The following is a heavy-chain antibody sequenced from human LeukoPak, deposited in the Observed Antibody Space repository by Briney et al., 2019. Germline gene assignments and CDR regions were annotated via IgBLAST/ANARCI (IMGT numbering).Heavy chain of an antibody. V-gene: IGHV3-23*01. Sequence: GGSLRLSCAASGFTFSSYAMSWVRQAPGKGLEWVSAISGSGDSTYYADSVKGRFTISRDNSKNTFYLQMNSLRAEDTAVDYCAKGTHGSPVRTDYWGQGTLVAVSS. D-gene: IGHD1-14*01. CDR3: AKGTHGSPVRTDY. J-gene: IGHJ4*02. CDR2: ISGSGDST. CDR1: GFTFSSYA.